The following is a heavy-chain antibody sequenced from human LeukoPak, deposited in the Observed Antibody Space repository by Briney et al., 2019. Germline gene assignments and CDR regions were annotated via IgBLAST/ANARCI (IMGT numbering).Heavy chain of an antibody. V-gene: IGHV3-23*01. CDR2: ISGSGGRT. D-gene: IGHD2-15*01. Sequence: GGSLRLSCAASGFTFSSYGMSWVRQAPGKGLEWVSGISGSGGRTYYADSVKGRFTISRDNYKNTLYLQMNSLRAEDTAVYYCATYCSGVACYRYFQHWRQGTLVTVSS. CDR3: ATYCSGVACYRYFQH. J-gene: IGHJ1*01. CDR1: GFTFSSYG.